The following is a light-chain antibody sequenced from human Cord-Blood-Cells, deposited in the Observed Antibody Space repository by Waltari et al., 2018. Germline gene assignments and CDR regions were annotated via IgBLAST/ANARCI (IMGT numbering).Light chain of an antibody. CDR2: SNN. CDR3: AAWDDSLSGWV. Sequence: QTVLSLPPSASGAPGQRVTISCSGNSSNIGGNNVYWYQQRPGTAPKLLIYSNNQRPSGVPDRFSGSKSGTSASLAISGLRSEDEADYYCAAWDDSLSGWVFGGGTKLTVL. J-gene: IGLJ3*02. CDR1: SSNIGGNN. V-gene: IGLV1-47*02.